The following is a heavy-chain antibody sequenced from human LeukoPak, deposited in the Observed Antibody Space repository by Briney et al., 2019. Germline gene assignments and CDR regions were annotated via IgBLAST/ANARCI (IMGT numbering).Heavy chain of an antibody. J-gene: IGHJ3*02. CDR3: ARDTPKCYDILTGYLETDAFDI. D-gene: IGHD3-9*01. V-gene: IGHV4-4*07. CDR1: GGSISSYY. Sequence: PSETLSLTCTVSGGSISSYYWSWIRQPAGKGLEWIGRIYTSGSTNYNPSLKSRVTMSVDTSKNQFSLKLSSATAADTAVYYCARDTPKCYDILTGYLETDAFDIWGQGTMVTVSS. CDR2: IYTSGST.